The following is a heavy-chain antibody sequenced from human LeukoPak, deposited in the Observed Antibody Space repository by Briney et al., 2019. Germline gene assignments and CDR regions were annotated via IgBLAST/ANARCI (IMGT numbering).Heavy chain of an antibody. CDR3: ARDLTRDGYSHDIRYGMDV. V-gene: IGHV1-69*04. CDR1: GGTFSSYA. CDR2: IISIFRIA. D-gene: IGHD5-24*01. J-gene: IGHJ6*02. Sequence: ASVKVSCKASGGTFSSYAISWVRQAPGQGLEWMGRIISIFRIANYAQKFQGRVTITADKSTSTAYMELSSLRSVDTAVYYCARDLTRDGYSHDIRYGMDVWGQGTTVTVSS.